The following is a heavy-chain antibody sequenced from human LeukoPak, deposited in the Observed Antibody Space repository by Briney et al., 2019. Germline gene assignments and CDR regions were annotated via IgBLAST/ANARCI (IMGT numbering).Heavy chain of an antibody. CDR1: GFMLSDYA. CDR3: AREYGDYWFDP. V-gene: IGHV3-21*01. Sequence: GGSLRLSCAASGFMLSDYAMTWARQAPGKGLDYVGSISEESERIYYADSVKGRFTISRDNAKNSLYLQMNSLRAEDTAVYYCAREYGDYWFDPWGQGTLVTVSS. J-gene: IGHJ5*02. CDR2: ISEESERI. D-gene: IGHD4-17*01.